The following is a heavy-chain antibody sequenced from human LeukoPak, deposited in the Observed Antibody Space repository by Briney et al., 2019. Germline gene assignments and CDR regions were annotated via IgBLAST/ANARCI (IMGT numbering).Heavy chain of an antibody. CDR3: ARVSDGYSYAPDY. CDR1: GFTLKSYR. D-gene: IGHD5-18*01. J-gene: IGHJ4*02. Sequence: PGGALGTSFSASGFTLKSYRIKLVPQAPGEGPEGVLSISSSSSYIYYADSVKGRFTISRDNAKNSLYLQMNSLRAEDTAVYYCARVSDGYSYAPDYWGQGTLVTVSS. V-gene: IGHV3-21*01. CDR2: ISSSSSYI.